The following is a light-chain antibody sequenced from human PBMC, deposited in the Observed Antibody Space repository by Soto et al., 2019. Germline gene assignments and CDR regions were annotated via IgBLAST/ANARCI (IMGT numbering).Light chain of an antibody. V-gene: IGKV3-20*01. CDR3: QQYGSSPAT. Sequence: EIVLTQSPATLSVSPGDRATLSCRASQSVNSNLAWYHLKPGQAPRLLIYGASTRATGIPDRFTGSGSGTDFTLSVSRLEPEDFAVYFCQQYGSSPATFGQGTKVDIK. CDR1: QSVNSN. CDR2: GAS. J-gene: IGKJ1*01.